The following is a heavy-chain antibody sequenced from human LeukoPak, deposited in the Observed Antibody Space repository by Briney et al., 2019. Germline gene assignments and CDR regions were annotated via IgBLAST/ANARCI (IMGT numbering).Heavy chain of an antibody. Sequence: PGGSLRLSCTASGFTLSSTYMSWVRQAPGKGLEWFSVIRSDGSTNHADSVKGRFTISRDNSKNTLYLQMNNLRAEDTAMYYCAREMYSGMYNDAFDIWGQGTKVTVSS. CDR1: GFTLSSTY. CDR2: IRSDGST. J-gene: IGHJ3*02. D-gene: IGHD1-26*01. CDR3: AREMYSGMYNDAFDI. V-gene: IGHV3-53*01.